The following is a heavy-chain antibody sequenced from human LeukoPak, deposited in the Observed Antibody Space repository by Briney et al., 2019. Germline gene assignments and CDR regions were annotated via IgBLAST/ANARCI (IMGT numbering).Heavy chain of an antibody. D-gene: IGHD3-22*01. Sequence: GGSLRLSCAASGFTFSTYSMNWVRQAPGKGLEWVSYISSSSSTIYYADSVKGRFTISRDNAKNSLYLQMNSLRAEDTAVYYCARGSTYYDSSGQVPFDYWGQGTLVAVSS. CDR3: ARGSTYYDSSGQVPFDY. V-gene: IGHV3-48*01. CDR2: ISSSSSTI. J-gene: IGHJ4*02. CDR1: GFTFSTYS.